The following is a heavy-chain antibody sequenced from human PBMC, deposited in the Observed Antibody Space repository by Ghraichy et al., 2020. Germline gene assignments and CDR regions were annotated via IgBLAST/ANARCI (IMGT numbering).Heavy chain of an antibody. CDR3: ARGLNSGHYYYYYYMDV. J-gene: IGHJ6*03. V-gene: IGHV4-59*01. D-gene: IGHD1-26*01. CDR1: GGSISSYY. Sequence: SETLSLTCTVSGGSISSYYWNWIRQPPGRGLEWIGYIYYNGNTNYNPSLKSRVTISKDTSNNQFSLRLGSVTAADTAVYYCARGLNSGHYYYYYYMDVWGKGTTVTVSS. CDR2: IYYNGNT.